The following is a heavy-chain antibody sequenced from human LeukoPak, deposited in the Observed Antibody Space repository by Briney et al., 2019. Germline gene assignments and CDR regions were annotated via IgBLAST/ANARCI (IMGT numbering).Heavy chain of an antibody. D-gene: IGHD1-14*01. V-gene: IGHV4-39*01. CDR1: GGSISNSSSF. CDR3: ARGDIAISGTRSGFEY. Sequence: PSETLSLTCSVSGGSISNSSSFWGWIRQPPGKGLEWIGSIYYSGSTYYNPSLKRRVTISVDTSTNQFSLKLSSVTAADTAVYYCARGDIAISGTRSGFEYWGQGTLVTVSS. CDR2: IYYSGST. J-gene: IGHJ4*02.